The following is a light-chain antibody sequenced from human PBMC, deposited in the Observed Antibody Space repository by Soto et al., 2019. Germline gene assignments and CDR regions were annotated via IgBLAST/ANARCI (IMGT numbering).Light chain of an antibody. CDR3: QQYGSSGT. CDR2: GAS. CDR1: QFVRSN. Sequence: ETVLTQSPATLSLSQGERATLSCRASQFVRSNSAWYQQKPGQAPRLLIYGASSRATGIPDRFSGSGSGTDFTLTISRLEPEDFAVYYCQQYGSSGTFGQGTKVDI. V-gene: IGKV3-20*01. J-gene: IGKJ1*01.